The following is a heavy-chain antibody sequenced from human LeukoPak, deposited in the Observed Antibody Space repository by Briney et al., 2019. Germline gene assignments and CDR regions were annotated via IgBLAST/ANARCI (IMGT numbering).Heavy chain of an antibody. D-gene: IGHD3-22*01. CDR2: INHSGST. CDR1: GGSFSGYY. J-gene: IGHJ3*02. V-gene: IGHV4-34*01. Sequence: PSETLSHTCAVYGGSFSGYYWSWIRQPPGKGLEWIGEINHSGSTNYNPSLRSRVTISVDTSKNQFSLKLSSVTAADTAVYYCARRSTMIVVVQRDAFDIWGQGTMVTVSS. CDR3: ARRSTMIVVVQRDAFDI.